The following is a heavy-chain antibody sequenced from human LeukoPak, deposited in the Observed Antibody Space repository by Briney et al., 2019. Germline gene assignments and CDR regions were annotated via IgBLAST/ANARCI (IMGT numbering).Heavy chain of an antibody. V-gene: IGHV1-24*01. J-gene: IGHJ5*02. D-gene: IGHD6-19*01. CDR1: GYTLTELS. CDR3: ATGPRIAVAGWFDP. CDR2: FDPEDGET. Sequence: ASVKVSCKVSGYTLTELSMHWVRQAPGKGLEWMGGFDPEDGETIYAQKFQGRVTMTEDTSTDTAYMELSSLRSEDTAVYYCATGPRIAVAGWFDPWGQGTLVTVSS.